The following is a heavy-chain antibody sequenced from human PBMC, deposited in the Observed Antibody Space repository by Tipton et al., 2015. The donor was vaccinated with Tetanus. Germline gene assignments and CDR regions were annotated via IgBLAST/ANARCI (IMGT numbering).Heavy chain of an antibody. J-gene: IGHJ5*02. Sequence: QLVQSGAEVKKPGSSVKVSCKVSGGSFSTYVISWVRQAPGQGLEWMGIIHPGGGRTTYAQKFQGRVTMTADNSMGTAYMDLSSVRSDDTAVYYCARCNDYGSLTPIDLWGPGTRVTVSS. CDR1: GGSFSTYV. CDR3: ARCNDYGSLTPIDL. V-gene: IGHV1-69*09. CDR2: IHPGGGRT. D-gene: IGHD4-17*01.